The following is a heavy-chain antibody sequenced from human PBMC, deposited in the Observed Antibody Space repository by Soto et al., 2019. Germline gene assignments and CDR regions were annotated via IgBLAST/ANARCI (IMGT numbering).Heavy chain of an antibody. CDR1: GFTFSDYY. D-gene: IGHD1-26*01. CDR2: ISSSSSYT. V-gene: IGHV3-11*05. J-gene: IGHJ4*02. Sequence: QVQLVESGGGLVKPGGSLRLSCAASGFTFSDYYMSWIRQAPGKGLEWVSYISSSSSYTNYADSVKGRFTISRDNAKNSLYLQMNSLRAEDTAVYYCARAKWELLAFDYWGQGTLVTVSS. CDR3: ARAKWELLAFDY.